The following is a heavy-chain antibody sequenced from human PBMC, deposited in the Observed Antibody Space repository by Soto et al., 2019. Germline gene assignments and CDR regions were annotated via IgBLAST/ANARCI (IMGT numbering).Heavy chain of an antibody. CDR2: ISSSNSPT. Sequence: GGSLRLSCAASGFTFSKYGMNWVRQAPGKGLEWVAFISSSNSPTYHADSVKGRFTISRDNAKNSLYLQMNSLRAEDTAVYYCARHLPKDYYDFWSGYGDLFDPWGQGTLVTVSS. D-gene: IGHD3-3*01. V-gene: IGHV3-48*01. CDR1: GFTFSKYG. CDR3: ARHLPKDYYDFWSGYGDLFDP. J-gene: IGHJ5*02.